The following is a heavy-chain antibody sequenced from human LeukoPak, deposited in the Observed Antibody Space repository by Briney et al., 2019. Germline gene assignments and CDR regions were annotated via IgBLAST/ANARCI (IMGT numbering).Heavy chain of an antibody. Sequence: GGSLRLSCAASGFTVSSNYMSWVRQAPGKGLEWVSVIYSGGSTFYADSVKGRFTISRDNSKNTLYLHMNSLRAEDTAVYYCARDGRGYDSSGYYSYWGQGTLVTISS. CDR1: GFTVSSNY. V-gene: IGHV3-66*01. D-gene: IGHD3-22*01. CDR2: IYSGGST. J-gene: IGHJ4*02. CDR3: ARDGRGYDSSGYYSY.